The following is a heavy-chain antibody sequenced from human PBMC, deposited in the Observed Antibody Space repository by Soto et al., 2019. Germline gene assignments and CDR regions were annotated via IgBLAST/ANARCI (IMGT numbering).Heavy chain of an antibody. Sequence: QVQLVESGGGLVKPGGSLRLSCAASGFTFSDYYMSWIRQAPGKGLEWVSYISSSGSTIYYADSVKGRFTISRYIAKNSRYLQMNSLRAEDTAVYYCATDPREYYFDYWGQGTLVTVSS. CDR1: GFTFSDYY. CDR3: ATDPREYYFDY. J-gene: IGHJ4*02. V-gene: IGHV3-11*01. CDR2: ISSSGSTI.